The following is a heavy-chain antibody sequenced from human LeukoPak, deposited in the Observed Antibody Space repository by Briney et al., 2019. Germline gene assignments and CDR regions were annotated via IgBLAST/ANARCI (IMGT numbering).Heavy chain of an antibody. J-gene: IGHJ4*02. Sequence: SETLSLTCTVSGGSISSSSYYWGWIRQPPGTGLEWIGSIYYSGSTYYNPSLKSRVTISVDTSKNQFSLKLSSVTAADTAVYYCARTLYYYDSSGYYYFDYWGQGTLVTVSS. V-gene: IGHV4-39*07. CDR2: IYYSGST. CDR1: GGSISSSSYY. CDR3: ARTLYYYDSSGYYYFDY. D-gene: IGHD3-22*01.